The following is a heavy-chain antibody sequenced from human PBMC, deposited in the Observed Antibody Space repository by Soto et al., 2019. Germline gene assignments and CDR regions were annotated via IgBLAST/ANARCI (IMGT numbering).Heavy chain of an antibody. D-gene: IGHD6-13*01. CDR3: AHIYWAASGTRYYFDY. CDR1: GFSFSTSAVG. J-gene: IGHJ4*02. V-gene: IGHV2-5*02. Sequence: QITLTESGPTLVKPTQPLTLTCTFSGFSFSTSAVGVGWIRPPPGKALEWLALSYEDDDKRYSPFLKSRLTITKDTTTNQVVLTMTNMDPMDTGSYYSAHIYWAASGTRYYFDYWGQGTLVTVSS. CDR2: SYEDDDK.